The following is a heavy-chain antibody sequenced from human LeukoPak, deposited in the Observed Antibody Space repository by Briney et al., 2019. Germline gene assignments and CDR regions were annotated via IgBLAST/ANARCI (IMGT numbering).Heavy chain of an antibody. J-gene: IGHJ4*02. D-gene: IGHD3-3*01. CDR2: IKQDGSEK. CDR1: GFIFSSYW. Sequence: PGGSLRLSCAASGFIFSSYWMSWVRQVPGKGLEWVANIKQDGSEKYYVDSVMGRFTISRDNAKNSLYLQMNSLRAGDTAVYYCARDSSPIDFWSGYAHWGQGTLVNVSS. V-gene: IGHV3-7*01. CDR3: ARDSSPIDFWSGYAH.